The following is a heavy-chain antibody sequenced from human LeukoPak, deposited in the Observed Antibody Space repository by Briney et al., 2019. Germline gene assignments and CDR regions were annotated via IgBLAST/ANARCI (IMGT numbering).Heavy chain of an antibody. D-gene: IGHD6-25*01. J-gene: IGHJ4*02. CDR2: VYYGRSP. CDR1: GDSISRSTYY. V-gene: IGHV4-39*02. CDR3: ARSSGTGTFSY. Sequence: PSETLSLTCTVSGDSISRSTYYWAWIRQPPGKGLEWIGSVYYGRSPYFNPSLESRATISVDTSKNHFSLKMSSVTAADTDVYYCARSSGTGTFSYWGQGTLVTVSS.